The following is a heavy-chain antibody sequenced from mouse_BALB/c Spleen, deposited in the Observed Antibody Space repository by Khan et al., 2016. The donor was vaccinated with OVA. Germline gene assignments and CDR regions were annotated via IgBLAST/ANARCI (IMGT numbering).Heavy chain of an antibody. CDR2: ISSGSTYT. CDR1: GFTFSSYT. Sequence: EVELVESGGGLVKPGGSLKLSCAASGFTFSSYTMSWVRQTPEKRLEWVATISSGSTYTYFPDSVKGRFTISRDNAKNTLYLQMSSLKSEDTALYYWTRDGNYAHWFVDVWGAGTTVTVSS. J-gene: IGHJ1*01. D-gene: IGHD2-1*01. CDR3: TRDGNYAHWFVDV. V-gene: IGHV5-6-4*01.